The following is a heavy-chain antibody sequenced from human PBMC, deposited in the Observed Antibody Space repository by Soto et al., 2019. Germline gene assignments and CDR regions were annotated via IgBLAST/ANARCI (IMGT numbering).Heavy chain of an antibody. V-gene: IGHV4-34*01. D-gene: IGHD3-10*01. CDR2: INHSGSI. CDR3: AGASYSGRGYHTWRDH. CDR1: GGSFSGYY. Sequence: SETLSLTCAVYGGSFSGYYWSWIRQPPGKGLEWIGEINHSGSINYNPSLKSRVTISVDTSKNQFSLKLSSVTAADTAVYYCAGASYSGRGYHTWRDHWSQGTWVTVSS. J-gene: IGHJ5*02.